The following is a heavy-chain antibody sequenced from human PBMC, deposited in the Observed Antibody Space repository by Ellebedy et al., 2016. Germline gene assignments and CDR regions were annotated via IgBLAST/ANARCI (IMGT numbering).Heavy chain of an antibody. D-gene: IGHD2-15*01. CDR2: INAGNGNT. Sequence: ASVKVSCKASGYTFTTYAMHWVRQAPGQGLEWMGWINAGNGNTEYSQKFQGRVTITRDTSASTAYMELSSLRSEDTAVYYCARAGGYYYYGMDVWGQGTTVTVSS. J-gene: IGHJ6*02. CDR3: ARAGGYYYYGMDV. CDR1: GYTFTTYA. V-gene: IGHV1-3*01.